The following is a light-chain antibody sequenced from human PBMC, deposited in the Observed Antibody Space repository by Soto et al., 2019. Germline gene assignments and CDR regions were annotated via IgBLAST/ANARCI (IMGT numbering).Light chain of an antibody. CDR1: SSDVGGYNY. CDR3: LSYTTSSPDVV. Sequence: QSVLTQPASVSGSPGQSITISCTGTSSDVGGYNYVSWYQQHPGKAPKLMIYDVSNRPSGVSNRFSGSKSGNTASLTISGLQSEHEADYYCLSYTTSSPDVVFGGGTQLTVL. V-gene: IGLV2-14*01. J-gene: IGLJ2*01. CDR2: DVS.